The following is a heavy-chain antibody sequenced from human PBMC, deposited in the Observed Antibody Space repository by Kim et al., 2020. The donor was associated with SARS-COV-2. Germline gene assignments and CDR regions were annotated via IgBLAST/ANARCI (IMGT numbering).Heavy chain of an antibody. CDR3: ARDGYAGGGFDI. J-gene: IGHJ3*02. CDR1: GYPFIDYA. D-gene: IGHD1-1*01. V-gene: IGHV7-4-1*02. Sequence: ASVKVSCKASGYPFIDYAINWVRQAPGQGLEWMGWINTRTGKPTFAQGFTGGFVFSLDPSVSTAYLQITSLKADDTAVYFCARDGYAGGGFDIWGQGTMVTVSS. CDR2: INTRTGKP.